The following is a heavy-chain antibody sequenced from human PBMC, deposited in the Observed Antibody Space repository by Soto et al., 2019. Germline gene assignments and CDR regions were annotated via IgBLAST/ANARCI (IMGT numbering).Heavy chain of an antibody. CDR2: IKSTVDGGTT. J-gene: IGHJ5*02. CDR1: GFTFSNYL. V-gene: IGHV3-15*01. D-gene: IGHD2-2*01. CDR3: ARGACNGTSCYVFDP. Sequence: GGSLRLSCAASGFTFSNYLMSWVRQAPGKGLEWVGRIKSTVDGGTTDYAAPVKGRFTISRDDSRNTLDLQMNSLKTEDTGVYYCARGACNGTSCYVFDPWGPGTLVTVSS.